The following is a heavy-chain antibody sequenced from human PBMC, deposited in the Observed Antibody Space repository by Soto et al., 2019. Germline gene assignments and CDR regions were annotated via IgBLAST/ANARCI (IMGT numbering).Heavy chain of an antibody. J-gene: IGHJ4*02. V-gene: IGHV3-30-3*01. CDR1: GFTFSNFA. D-gene: IGHD3-10*01. Sequence: ESVGGVVQPGRSLRLSCAASGFTFSNFAIHWVRQAPGKGLEWVAVISHDGTNKYYADSVKGRFTISRDNSNNTLYLQMNSLRAEDTAVYYCARNYYGSGSYLGPFGYWGQGTLVTVSS. CDR2: ISHDGTNK. CDR3: ARNYYGSGSYLGPFGY.